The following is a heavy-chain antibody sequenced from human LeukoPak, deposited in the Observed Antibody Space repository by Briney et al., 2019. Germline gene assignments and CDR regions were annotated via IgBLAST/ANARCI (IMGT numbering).Heavy chain of an antibody. J-gene: IGHJ5*02. CDR3: ARDPNILRGLLWFGESERFDP. Sequence: SQTLSLTCAISGDSVSSNSAVWNWIRQSPSRGLEWLGRTYYRSKWHNEYAESVKSRISINSDTSKNQFSLKLSSVTAADTAVYYCARDPNILRGLLWFGESERFDPWGQGTLVTVSS. V-gene: IGHV6-1*01. CDR2: TYYRSKWHN. D-gene: IGHD3-10*01. CDR1: GDSVSSNSAV.